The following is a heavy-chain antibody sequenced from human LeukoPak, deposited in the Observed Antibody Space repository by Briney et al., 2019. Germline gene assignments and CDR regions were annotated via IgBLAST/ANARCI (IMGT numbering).Heavy chain of an antibody. Sequence: GGSLRLSCAASGFTFSSYSMNWVRQAPGKGLEWVSYISGSSSTIYYADSVKGRFTISRDNAKNSLYLQMGSLRAEDMAVYYCARGGPMYSSGWYRYYYYGMDVWGQGTTVTVSS. J-gene: IGHJ6*02. CDR3: ARGGPMYSSGWYRYYYYGMDV. CDR2: ISGSSSTI. V-gene: IGHV3-48*01. D-gene: IGHD6-19*01. CDR1: GFTFSSYS.